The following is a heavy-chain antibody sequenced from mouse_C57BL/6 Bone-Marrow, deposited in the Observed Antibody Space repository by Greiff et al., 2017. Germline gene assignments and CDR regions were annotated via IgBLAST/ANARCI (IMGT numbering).Heavy chain of an antibody. J-gene: IGHJ4*01. CDR1: GYTFTSYG. CDR3: ERKSYGNYPYDMDV. D-gene: IGHD2-1*01. Sequence: QVQLQQSGAELARPGASVKLSCKASGYTFTSYGISWVKQRTGQGLEWIGEIYPRGGNTYYNEKFKGKATLTADKSSSTAYMELRSLTSEDSAVYFCERKSYGNYPYDMDVWGTGTSVTVSS. V-gene: IGHV1-81*01. CDR2: IYPRGGNT.